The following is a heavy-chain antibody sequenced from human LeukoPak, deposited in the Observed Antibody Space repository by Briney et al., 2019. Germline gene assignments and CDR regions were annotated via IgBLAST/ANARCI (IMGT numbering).Heavy chain of an antibody. CDR1: GFTFSSYG. V-gene: IGHV3-30*03. CDR3: ATYRQVLLPFES. Sequence: GGSLRLSCAASGFTFSSYGMHWVRQAPGKGLEWVAVISYDGSNEYYADSVKGRCTISRDNSKSTLSLQMNSLRAEDTAIYYCATYRQVLLPFESWGQGTLVTVSS. CDR2: ISYDGSNE. J-gene: IGHJ4*02. D-gene: IGHD2-8*02.